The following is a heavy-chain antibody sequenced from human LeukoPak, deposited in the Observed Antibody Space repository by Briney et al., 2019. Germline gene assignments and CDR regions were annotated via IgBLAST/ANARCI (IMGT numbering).Heavy chain of an antibody. CDR3: ARAPIVVVPAAMYNWFDP. CDR2: INHSGST. CDR1: GGSFSGYY. J-gene: IGHJ5*02. V-gene: IGHV4-34*01. Sequence: SETLSLTCAVYGGSFSGYYWSWIRQPPGKGLEWIGEINHSGSTNYNPSLKSRVTISVDPSKNQFSLKLSSVTAADTAVYYCARAPIVVVPAAMYNWFDPWGQGTLVTVSS. D-gene: IGHD2-2*01.